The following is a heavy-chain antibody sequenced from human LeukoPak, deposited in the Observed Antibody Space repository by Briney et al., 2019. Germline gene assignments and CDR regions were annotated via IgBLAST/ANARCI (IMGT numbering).Heavy chain of an antibody. CDR1: GFTFSSYG. J-gene: IGHJ4*02. CDR2: IAYDGSNI. D-gene: IGHD6-6*01. Sequence: GGSLRLSCAASGFTFSSYGMHWVRQAPGKGLEWVAVIAYDGSNIHYADSVKGRFTISRDNSKKTLYLQMNSLRAEDTAVYYCAKTPRYIAARQSHFDYWGQGTLVTVSS. CDR3: AKTPRYIAARQSHFDY. V-gene: IGHV3-30*18.